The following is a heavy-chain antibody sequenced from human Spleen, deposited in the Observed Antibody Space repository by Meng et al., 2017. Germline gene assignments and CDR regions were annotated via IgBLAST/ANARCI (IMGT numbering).Heavy chain of an antibody. CDR1: GGSMSSGNYY. CDR3: ASFDHIPRRNYFDY. Sequence: QPQLQESGPGLVEPSQTLSLTCTVSGGSMSSGNYYWSWIRQPPGKGLEWIGYIHHSGSAYYNPSLKSRVSISVDTSKNQFSLNLNSMTAADTAVYYCASFDHIPRRNYFDYWGQGTLVTVSS. V-gene: IGHV4-30-4*01. D-gene: IGHD2-21*01. CDR2: IHHSGSA. J-gene: IGHJ4*02.